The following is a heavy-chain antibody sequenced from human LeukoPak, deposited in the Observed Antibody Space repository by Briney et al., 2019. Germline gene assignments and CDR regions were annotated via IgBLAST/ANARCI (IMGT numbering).Heavy chain of an antibody. CDR2: VRKDATEK. V-gene: IGHV3-30*02. D-gene: IGHD1-1*01. CDR3: AKRSGPNSGPFDS. CDR1: GFIFTEYG. Sequence: PGGSLRLSCAASGFIFTEYGMYWVRQAPGKGLEWVAFVRKDATEKKYADSVEGRFTISRDDSENTVYLKMNNLRVDDTAVYYCAKRSGPNSGPFDSWGQGTPVIVYS. J-gene: IGHJ4*02.